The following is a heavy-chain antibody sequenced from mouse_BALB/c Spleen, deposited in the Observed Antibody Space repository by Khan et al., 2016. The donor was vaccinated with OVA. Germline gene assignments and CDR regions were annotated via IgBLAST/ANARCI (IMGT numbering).Heavy chain of an antibody. CDR3: ARVGYNGTMDC. J-gene: IGHJ4*01. D-gene: IGHD2-14*01. CDR1: GFTFTNYG. CDR2: INTYTGEP. V-gene: IGHV9-3-1*01. Sequence: QIQLVQSGPELKKPGETVQISCKASGFTFTNYGMNWVKQAPGKGLKWMGWINTYTGEPTFADDFKGRFAFSLDTSASTAYLQLNSLKNEDTATYFCARVGYNGTMDCWGQGTTVTVSS.